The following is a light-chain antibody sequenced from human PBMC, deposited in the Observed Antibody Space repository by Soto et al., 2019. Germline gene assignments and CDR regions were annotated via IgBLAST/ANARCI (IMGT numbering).Light chain of an antibody. CDR3: LQDYNYPRT. V-gene: IGKV1-6*01. Sequence: AIKMTQSPSSLSASVVDRVTITCRASQGIRNYLAWYQQRPGKVPKVLIYAASNLQSGVPSRFSGSGSGTDFTLTISSLQPEDFATYYCLQDYNYPRTFGQGTKVDIK. J-gene: IGKJ1*01. CDR1: QGIRNY. CDR2: AAS.